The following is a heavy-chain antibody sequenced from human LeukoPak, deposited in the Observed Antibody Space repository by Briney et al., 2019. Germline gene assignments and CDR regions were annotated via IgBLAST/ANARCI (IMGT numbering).Heavy chain of an antibody. V-gene: IGHV4-59*01. CDR3: ARGVGSGYTDD. CDR2: IYNSGST. J-gene: IGHJ4*02. Sequence: PSETLSLTCTVSGDSMSTYYWTWIRQPPGKGLEWIGYIYNSGSTNYNPSLKSRVTISVDTSKNQFSLKLTSVTAADTAVYYCARGVGSGYTDDWGQGTLVIVSS. CDR1: GDSMSTYY. D-gene: IGHD3-22*01.